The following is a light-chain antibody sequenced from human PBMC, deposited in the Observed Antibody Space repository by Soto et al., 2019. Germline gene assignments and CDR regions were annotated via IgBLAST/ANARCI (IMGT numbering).Light chain of an antibody. J-gene: IGKJ3*01. Sequence: EIVLTQSPATLPLSPGERATLSCRASQSINRYLAWYQQKPGQAPRLLIYDASNRATGIPARFSGSGSGTDFTLTIASLEPEDFAVYYCQQRINWPLFTFGPGTKVDIK. CDR3: QQRINWPLFT. CDR2: DAS. CDR1: QSINRY. V-gene: IGKV3-11*01.